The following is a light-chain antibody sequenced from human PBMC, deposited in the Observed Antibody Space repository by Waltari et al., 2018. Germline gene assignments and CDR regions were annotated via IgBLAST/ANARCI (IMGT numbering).Light chain of an antibody. CDR1: QTVTSNY. V-gene: IGKV3-20*01. Sequence: DILLTQSPGTLSLSPGDGATLSFSASQTVTSNYLAWYQFKPGQAPMLLIYAASTRANDIADRLSGSGSDTDFTLTISRRESYDFAVYYCQQYGRSPPWTFGQGSKVEIK. CDR2: AAS. CDR3: QQYGRSPPWT. J-gene: IGKJ1*01.